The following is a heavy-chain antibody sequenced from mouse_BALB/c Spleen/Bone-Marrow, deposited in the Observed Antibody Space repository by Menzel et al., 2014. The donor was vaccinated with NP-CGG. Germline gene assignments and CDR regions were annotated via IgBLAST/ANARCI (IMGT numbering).Heavy chain of an antibody. V-gene: IGHV1-82*01. Sequence: VQLQQSGPELVKPGASVKISCKASGYAFSSSWMNWVMQRPGQGLEGIGRIYPGDGDTKYNGKFKGKATLTADKSSSTAYMQLSSLTSVDSAVYFCARSDGYRDMDYWGQGTSVTVSS. J-gene: IGHJ4*01. CDR3: ARSDGYRDMDY. CDR1: GYAFSSSW. CDR2: IYPGDGDT. D-gene: IGHD2-3*01.